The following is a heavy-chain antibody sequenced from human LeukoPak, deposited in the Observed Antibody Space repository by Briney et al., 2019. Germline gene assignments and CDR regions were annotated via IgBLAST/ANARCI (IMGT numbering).Heavy chain of an antibody. J-gene: IGHJ4*02. V-gene: IGHV3-21*04. CDR1: GFTFSSYS. CDR3: AKARIIGTTTPIDY. Sequence: GGSLRLSCAASGFTFSSYSMNWVRQAPGKGLEWVSSISSSSSYIYYADSVKGRFTISRDNAKNSLYLQMNSLRAEDTTIYYCAKARIIGTTTPIDYWGQGTLVTVSS. CDR2: ISSSSSYI. D-gene: IGHD1-20*01.